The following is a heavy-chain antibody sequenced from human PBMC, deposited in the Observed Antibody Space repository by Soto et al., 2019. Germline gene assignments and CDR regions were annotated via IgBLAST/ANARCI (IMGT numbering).Heavy chain of an antibody. CDR3: ARARYPPEYSSSLNYFDY. CDR2: IIPIFGTA. J-gene: IGHJ4*02. CDR1: GGTFSSYS. Sequence: GASVEVSCKASGGTFSSYSISWVLQAPGQGLEWMGGIIPIFGTANYAQKFQGRVTITADESTSTAYMELSSLRSEDTAVYYCARARYPPEYSSSLNYFDYWGQGTLVTVSS. V-gene: IGHV1-69*13. D-gene: IGHD6-6*01.